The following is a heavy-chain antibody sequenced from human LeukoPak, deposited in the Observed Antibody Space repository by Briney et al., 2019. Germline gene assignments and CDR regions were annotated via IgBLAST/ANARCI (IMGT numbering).Heavy chain of an antibody. CDR1: GGSISSGGYY. V-gene: IGHV4-31*03. J-gene: IGHJ4*02. CDR3: AREDQYYFDY. CDR2: IHNSGTT. Sequence: SETLSLTCIVSGGSISSGGYYWNWIRQHPGKGLEWIGYIHNSGTTYYNPSLKSRVTISVDKSKNQFSLKLSSVTAADTAVYYCAREDQYYFDYWGQGTLVTVSS.